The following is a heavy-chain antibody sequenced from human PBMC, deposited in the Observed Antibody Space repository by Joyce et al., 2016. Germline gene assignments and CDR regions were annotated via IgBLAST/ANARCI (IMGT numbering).Heavy chain of an antibody. D-gene: IGHD2-21*01. CDR2: ISVSGDGT. V-gene: IGHV3-23*01. CDR1: GFTFSSYA. CDR3: AKPLTLTKMVNLWYFDL. J-gene: IGHJ2*01. Sequence: EVQLLESGGGLVQPGGSLRLSCAASGFTFSSYAMGWVRQAPGKGLEWVSAISVSGDGTFYADSGKGRFTISRDNSKNTVHLQMSSLRAEDTAVYYCAKPLTLTKMVNLWYFDLWGRGTLVTVSS.